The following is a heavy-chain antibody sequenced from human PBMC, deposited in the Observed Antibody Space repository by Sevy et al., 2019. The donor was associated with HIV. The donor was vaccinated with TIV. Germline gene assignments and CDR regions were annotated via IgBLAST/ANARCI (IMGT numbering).Heavy chain of an antibody. D-gene: IGHD6-6*01. V-gene: IGHV3-30*03. Sequence: GGSLRLSCAVSGFTFSSYGIHWVRQAPGKGLEWVTVILYDGSNKYYADSVKGRFTISRDNSKNTLYLQMNSLRAEDTAAYYCARGKAALPGYYYGMDVWGQGTTVTVSS. J-gene: IGHJ6*02. CDR1: GFTFSSYG. CDR3: ARGKAALPGYYYGMDV. CDR2: ILYDGSNK.